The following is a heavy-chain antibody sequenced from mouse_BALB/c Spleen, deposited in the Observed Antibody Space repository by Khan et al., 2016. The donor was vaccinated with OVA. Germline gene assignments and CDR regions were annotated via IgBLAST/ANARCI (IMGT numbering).Heavy chain of an antibody. D-gene: IGHD2-2*01. V-gene: IGHV1-31*01. Sequence: EVQLQQSGPELMKPGASVKISCKASGYSLTSYYIHWVMESHGKSLEWIGYIDPFSGDTTYNQKFKGKATLTVDNSSSTAYIILSNLTSDDSAVDYCTRHGYVACFTYWGQGTLVTVSA. J-gene: IGHJ3*01. CDR3: TRHGYVACFTY. CDR2: IDPFSGDT. CDR1: GYSLTSYY.